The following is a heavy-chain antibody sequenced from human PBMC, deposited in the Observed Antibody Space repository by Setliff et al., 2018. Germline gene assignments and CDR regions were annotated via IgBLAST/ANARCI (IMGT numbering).Heavy chain of an antibody. Sequence: LSLSCAASGFTFSRNTMSWVRQAPGKGLEWVSAFGGSGDIHYADSVKGRFTISKDNSKNTLYLQMNSLRAEDTAVYYCAKDLYGWSFDYWGQGTLVTVSS. CDR1: GFTFSRNT. V-gene: IGHV3-23*01. J-gene: IGHJ4*02. CDR3: AKDLYGWSFDY. CDR2: FGGSGDI. D-gene: IGHD2-15*01.